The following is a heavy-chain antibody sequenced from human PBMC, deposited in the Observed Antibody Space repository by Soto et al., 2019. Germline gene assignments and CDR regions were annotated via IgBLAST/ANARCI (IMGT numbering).Heavy chain of an antibody. CDR2: IYSGGST. V-gene: IGHV3-53*01. CDR1: GFTVSSNY. Sequence: EVQLVESGGGLIQPGGSLRLSCAASGFTVSSNYMSWVRQAPGKGLEWVSVIYSGGSTYYADSVKGRFTISIDNSKNTLYLQMNSLRAEDTAVYYCARDPTTYYYDSSGYWDYWGQGTLVTVSS. J-gene: IGHJ4*02. D-gene: IGHD3-22*01. CDR3: ARDPTTYYYDSSGYWDY.